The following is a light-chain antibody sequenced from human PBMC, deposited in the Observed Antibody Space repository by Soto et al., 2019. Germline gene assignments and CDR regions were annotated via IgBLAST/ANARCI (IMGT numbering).Light chain of an antibody. V-gene: IGKV3-20*01. Sequence: EIVLTQSPGTLSLSPGERATLSCRASQSVSTTNLVWYQQRPGQAPRLLIYGASRRATGIPGRFSGSGSGTDVTPTISRLGPEDFAVYYCQQYAASRTFGQGTKVEIK. CDR3: QQYAASRT. CDR1: QSVSTTN. J-gene: IGKJ1*01. CDR2: GAS.